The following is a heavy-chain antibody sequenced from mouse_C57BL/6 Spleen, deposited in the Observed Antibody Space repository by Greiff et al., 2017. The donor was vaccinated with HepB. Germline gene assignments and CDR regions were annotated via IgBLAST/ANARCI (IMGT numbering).Heavy chain of an antibody. CDR2: ISSGSSTI. Sequence: VQLVESGGGLVKPGGSLKLSCAASGFTFSDYGMHWVRQAPEKGLEWVAYISSGSSTIYYADTVKGRFTISRDNAKNTLFLQMTSLRSEDTAMYYCARRNYSNYEDYFDYWGQGTTLTVSS. D-gene: IGHD2-5*01. J-gene: IGHJ2*01. CDR1: GFTFSDYG. CDR3: ARRNYSNYEDYFDY. V-gene: IGHV5-17*01.